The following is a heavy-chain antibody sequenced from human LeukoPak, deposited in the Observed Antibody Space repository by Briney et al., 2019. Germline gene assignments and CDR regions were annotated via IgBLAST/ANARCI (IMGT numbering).Heavy chain of an antibody. CDR1: GFTFDDYT. J-gene: IGHJ3*02. Sequence: GGSLRLSCAASGFTFDDYTMHWVRQAPGKGLEWVSGISWNSGSIGYADSVKGRFTISRDNAKNSLYLQMNSLRAEDTALYYCAKDTYDISTGGAFDIWGQGTMVTVSS. CDR3: AKDTYDISTGGAFDI. V-gene: IGHV3-9*01. CDR2: ISWNSGSI. D-gene: IGHD3-9*01.